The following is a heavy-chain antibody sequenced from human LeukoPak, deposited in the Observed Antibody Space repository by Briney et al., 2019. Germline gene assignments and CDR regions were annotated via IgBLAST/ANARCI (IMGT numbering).Heavy chain of an antibody. CDR3: AKDRGSSMPNSGDLS. J-gene: IGHJ4*02. D-gene: IGHD4-17*01. CDR2: IGGSGTTT. Sequence: GGSLRLSCAASGFTFSNYAMSWVRQAPGKGLQWVSVIGGSGTTTLYADSVKGRFTISRDNSRNTLYLQMNSLRADDTAVYYCAKDRGSSMPNSGDLSWGQGTLVTVSS. CDR1: GFTFSNYA. V-gene: IGHV3-23*01.